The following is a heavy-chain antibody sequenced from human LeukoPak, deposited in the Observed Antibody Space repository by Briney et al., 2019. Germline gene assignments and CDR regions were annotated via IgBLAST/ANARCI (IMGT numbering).Heavy chain of an antibody. V-gene: IGHV3-30-3*01. CDR2: ISYDGSNK. CDR3: AREEYGGVDY. J-gene: IGHJ4*02. CDR1: GLTFSSYA. Sequence: GGSLRLSCAASGLTFSSYAMHWVRQAPGKGLEWVAVISYDGSNKYYADSVKGRFTISRDNSKNTLYLQMNSLRAEDTAVYYCAREEYGGVDYWGQGTLVTVSS. D-gene: IGHD2-2*01.